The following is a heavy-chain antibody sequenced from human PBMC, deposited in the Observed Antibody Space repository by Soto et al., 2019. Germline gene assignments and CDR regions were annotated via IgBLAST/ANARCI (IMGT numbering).Heavy chain of an antibody. J-gene: IGHJ4*02. CDR1: GFTFSSYG. D-gene: IGHD3-16*02. CDR2: IWYDGSNK. V-gene: IGHV3-33*01. CDR3: ARDLGDYVGGSYRSSPPYIDY. Sequence: QVQLVESGGGVVQPGRSLRLSCAASGFTFSSYGMHWVRQAPGKGLEWVAVIWYDGSNKYYADSVKGRFTISRDNSKNTLYLQMNSRRAEDTAVYYCARDLGDYVGGSYRSSPPYIDYWGQGTLVTVSS.